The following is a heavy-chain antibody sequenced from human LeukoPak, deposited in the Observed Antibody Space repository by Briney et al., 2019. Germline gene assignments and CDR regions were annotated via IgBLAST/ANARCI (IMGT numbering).Heavy chain of an antibody. CDR3: AAITMVRGWVFDY. J-gene: IGHJ4*02. CDR2: IYSGGST. V-gene: IGHV3-66*01. CDR1: GFTVSSNY. Sequence: PGGSLRLSCAASGFTVSSNYMSWVRQAPGKGLEWVSVIYSGGSTYYADSVKGRVTISRDNSKNTLYLQMNSLRAEDTAVYYCAAITMVRGWVFDYWGQGTLVTVSS. D-gene: IGHD3-10*01.